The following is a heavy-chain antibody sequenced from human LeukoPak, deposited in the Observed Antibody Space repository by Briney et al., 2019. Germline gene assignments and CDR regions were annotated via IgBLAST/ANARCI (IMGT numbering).Heavy chain of an antibody. D-gene: IGHD5-24*01. V-gene: IGHV4-59*08. CDR1: GGSISSYY. CDR2: IFYNGNT. J-gene: IGHJ3*01. Sequence: SETLSLTCTVSGGSISSYYWSWVRQLPGKGLEWIGHIFYNGNTNYNPSLKSRLTISVDTSKNQFSLRLSSVTAADTAVYYCARQDGYNRGLWAFDFWGPGTMVTVSS. CDR3: ARQDGYNRGLWAFDF.